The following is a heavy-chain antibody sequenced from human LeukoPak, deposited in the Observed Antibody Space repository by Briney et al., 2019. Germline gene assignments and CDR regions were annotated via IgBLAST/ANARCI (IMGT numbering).Heavy chain of an antibody. V-gene: IGHV3-43*02. CDR3: AKGGSGWSYYFDF. D-gene: IGHD6-19*01. J-gene: IGHJ4*02. CDR1: GFTFDDYV. Sequence: GGSLRLSCAASGFTFDDYVMHWVRQAPGKGLEWVSLISGDGGSTYYADSVKGRFIISRDNSKNSLYLQMNSLSTEDTALYYCAKGGSGWSYYFDFWGQGTLVTVSS. CDR2: ISGDGGST.